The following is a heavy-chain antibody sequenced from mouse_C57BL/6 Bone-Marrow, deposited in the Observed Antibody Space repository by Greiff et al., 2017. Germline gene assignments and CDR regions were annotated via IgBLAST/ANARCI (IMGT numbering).Heavy chain of an antibody. CDR1: GYTFTSYW. CDR3: ASGSTTVGVDN. V-gene: IGHV1-7*01. D-gene: IGHD1-1*01. Sequence: QVQLKESGAELAKPGASVMLSCKASGYTFTSYWMYWVKQRPGQGLEWIGYINPSTGYTKYNQKFKDKASLTADKSSKTAYMQLSSLTYEDSAVYYCASGSTTVGVDNWGQSTTLTVAS. CDR2: INPSTGYT. J-gene: IGHJ2*01.